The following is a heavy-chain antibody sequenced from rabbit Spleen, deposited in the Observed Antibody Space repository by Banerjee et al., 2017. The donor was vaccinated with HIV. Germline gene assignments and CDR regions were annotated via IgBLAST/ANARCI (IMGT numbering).Heavy chain of an antibody. D-gene: IGHD2-1*01. CDR1: GFSFSSSYY. V-gene: IGHV1S45*01. CDR3: ARGSAAMTMVITGYYLSL. Sequence: QEQLVESGGDLVKPGTSLTLTCTASGFSFSSSYYMCWVRQAPGKGLEWIGCIYTDGSGSTAYASWAKGRFTISKTSSTTVTLQMTSLTAADTATYFCARGSAAMTMVITGYYLSLWGPGTLVTVS. CDR2: IYTDGSGST. J-gene: IGHJ4*01.